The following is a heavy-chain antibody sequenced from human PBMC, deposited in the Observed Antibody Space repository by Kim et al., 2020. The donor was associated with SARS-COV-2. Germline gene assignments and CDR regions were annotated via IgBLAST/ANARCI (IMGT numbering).Heavy chain of an antibody. Sequence: GESLKISCKGSGYSFTSYWIGWVRQMPGKGLEWMGIIYPGDSDTRYSSSFQGQVTISADKSISTAYLQWSSLKASDTAMYYCARRPGRARMDYYGMDVWCQGATVTVSS. CDR3: ARRPGRARMDYYGMDV. D-gene: IGHD5-12*01. CDR1: GYSFTSYW. J-gene: IGHJ6*02. CDR2: IYPGDSDT. V-gene: IGHV5-51*01.